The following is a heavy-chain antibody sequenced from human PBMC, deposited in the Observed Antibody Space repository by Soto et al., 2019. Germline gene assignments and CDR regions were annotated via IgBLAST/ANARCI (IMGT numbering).Heavy chain of an antibody. CDR2: ISSSSSYI. V-gene: IGHV3-21*01. D-gene: IGHD6-19*01. J-gene: IGHJ4*02. Sequence: GGSLRLSCAASGFTFSSYSMNWVRQAPGKGLEWVSSISSSSSYIYYADSVKGRFTISRDNAKNSLYLQMNSLRAEDTAVYYCARDTEQWPVSYDYWGQGTLVNVSS. CDR1: GFTFSSYS. CDR3: ARDTEQWPVSYDY.